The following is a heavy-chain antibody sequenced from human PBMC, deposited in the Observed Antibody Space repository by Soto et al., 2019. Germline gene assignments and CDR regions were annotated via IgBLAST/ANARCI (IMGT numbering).Heavy chain of an antibody. CDR3: ARAGAVRTKIISSMDV. CDR1: GYTFTSYD. Sequence: QVQLVQSGAEVKKPGASVKVSCKASGYTFTSYDITWVRQATGQGLEWMGWMNPNSGNTGYAQKFQGRATMTRNTSISTAYMELSSLRSEDTAVYYCARAGAVRTKIISSMDVWGKGTTVTVSS. V-gene: IGHV1-8*01. D-gene: IGHD3-10*01. J-gene: IGHJ6*03. CDR2: MNPNSGNT.